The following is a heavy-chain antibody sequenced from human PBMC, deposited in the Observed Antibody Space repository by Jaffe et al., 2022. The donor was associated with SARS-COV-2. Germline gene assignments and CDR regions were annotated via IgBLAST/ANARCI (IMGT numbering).Heavy chain of an antibody. V-gene: IGHV5-51*01. CDR2: IYPGDSDT. J-gene: IGHJ6*03. Sequence: EVQLVQSGAEVKKPGESLKISCKGSGYSFTSYWIGWVRQMPGKGLEWMGIIYPGDSDTRYSPSFQGQVTISADKSISTAYLQWSSLKASDTAMYYCARCPFGESLSYYYYYYMDVWGKGTTVTVSS. D-gene: IGHD3-10*01. CDR1: GYSFTSYW. CDR3: ARCPFGESLSYYYYYYMDV.